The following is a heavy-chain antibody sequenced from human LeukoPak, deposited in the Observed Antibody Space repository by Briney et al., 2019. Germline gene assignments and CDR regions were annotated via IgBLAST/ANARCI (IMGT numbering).Heavy chain of an antibody. J-gene: IGHJ2*01. CDR3: AKNGLLWYFDL. D-gene: IGHD3-10*01. CDR1: GFTFSSYA. CDR2: VSGSGRST. V-gene: IGHV3-23*01. Sequence: GGSLRLSCAASGFTFSSYAISWVRQAPGKGLEWVSAVSGSGRSTYYADSVKGRFTISRDNSKNTLYLQMNSLRAEDTAVYYCAKNGLLWYFDLWGRGTLVTVSS.